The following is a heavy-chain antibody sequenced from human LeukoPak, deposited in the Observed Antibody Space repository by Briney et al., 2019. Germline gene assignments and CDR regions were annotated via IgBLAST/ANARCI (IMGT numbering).Heavy chain of an antibody. V-gene: IGHV4-59*01. CDR3: ASHGDYAEY. J-gene: IGHJ4*02. CDR2: IYYSGST. Sequence: SETLSLTCTVPGGSISSYYWSWIRQPPGKGLEWIGYIYYSGSTNYNPSLKSRVTISVDTSKNQFSLKLSSVTAADTAVYYCASHGDYAEYWGQGTLVTVSS. CDR1: GGSISSYY. D-gene: IGHD4-17*01.